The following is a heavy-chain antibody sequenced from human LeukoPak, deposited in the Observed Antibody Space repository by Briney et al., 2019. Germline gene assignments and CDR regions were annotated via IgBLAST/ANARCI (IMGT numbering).Heavy chain of an antibody. CDR1: GFTFSSYW. J-gene: IGHJ2*01. CDR2: IKQDGSEK. D-gene: IGHD6-19*01. CDR3: AREGAVAGPYWYFDL. V-gene: IGHV3-7*01. Sequence: GGSLRLSCAASGFTFSSYWMSWVRQAPGKGLEWVANIKQDGSEKYYADSVKGRFTISRDNAKNSLYLQMNSLRAEDTAVYYCAREGAVAGPYWYFDLWGRGTLVTVSS.